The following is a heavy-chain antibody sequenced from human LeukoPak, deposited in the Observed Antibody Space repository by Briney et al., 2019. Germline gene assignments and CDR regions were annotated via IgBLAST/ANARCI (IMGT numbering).Heavy chain of an antibody. CDR1: GFTFSSYG. J-gene: IGHJ4*02. V-gene: IGHV3-30*18. D-gene: IGHD6-13*01. CDR3: AKDPIRRVAAAGTSDY. Sequence: PGGSLRLSCAASGFTFSSYGMHWVRQAPGKGLEWVAVISYDGSNKYYADSVKGRFTISRDNSKNTLYLQMNSLRAEDTAVYYCAKDPIRRVAAAGTSDYWGQGTLVTVSS. CDR2: ISYDGSNK.